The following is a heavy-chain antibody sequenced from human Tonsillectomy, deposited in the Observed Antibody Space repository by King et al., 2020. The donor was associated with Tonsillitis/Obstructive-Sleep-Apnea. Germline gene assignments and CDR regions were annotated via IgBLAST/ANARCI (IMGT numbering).Heavy chain of an antibody. J-gene: IGHJ4*02. CDR1: GGSFRGYY. D-gene: IGHD2-15*01. Sequence: VQLQQWGAGLLKPSETLSLTCTVYGGSFRGYYWSWLRQSPRKGLEWIGEIDDSGSAIYNPSLESRVTISVDTSKNQFSLKLTSVTAADTAVYFCSRTPPGRFCSGGSCHRARRDFDSWGQGTLVTVSS. V-gene: IGHV4-34*01. CDR3: SRTPPGRFCSGGSCHRARRDFDS. CDR2: IDDSGSA.